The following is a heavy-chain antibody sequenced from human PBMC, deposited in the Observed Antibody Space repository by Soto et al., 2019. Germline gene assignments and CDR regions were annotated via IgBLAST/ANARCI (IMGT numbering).Heavy chain of an antibody. CDR2: IIPLFGTP. J-gene: IGHJ5*01. Sequence: QVQLVQSGAEVRKPGSSLRVSCKSSGATFSTTGISWVRQAPGQGLEWMGGIIPLFGTPKYARKFQGRVSMTADESTDTEIMELNILRPDEASAYYCVTASPVICGGDPCYRLDSSCDSWGQGSLVIVSS. CDR3: VTASPVICGGDPCYRLDSSCDS. V-gene: IGHV1-69*01. CDR1: GATFSTTG. D-gene: IGHD2-21*02.